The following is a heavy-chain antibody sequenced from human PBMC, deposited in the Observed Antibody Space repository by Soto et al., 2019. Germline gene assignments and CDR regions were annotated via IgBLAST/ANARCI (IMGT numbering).Heavy chain of an antibody. CDR3: AREGGFGSSSSGGYYYYMDV. CDR1: GGSISSYY. D-gene: IGHD6-6*01. J-gene: IGHJ6*03. V-gene: IGHV4-59*01. CDR2: IYYSGST. Sequence: NPSETLSLTCTVSGGSISSYYWSWIRQPPGKGLEWIGYIYYSGSTNYNPSLKSRVTISVDTSKNQFSLKLSSVTAADTAVYYCAREGGFGSSSSGGYYYYMDVWGKGTTVTVSS.